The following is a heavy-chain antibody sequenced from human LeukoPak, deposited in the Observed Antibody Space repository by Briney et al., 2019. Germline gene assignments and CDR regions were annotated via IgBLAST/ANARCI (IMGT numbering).Heavy chain of an antibody. CDR1: GFTFSSYA. V-gene: IGHV3-23*01. D-gene: IGHD6-13*01. CDR3: GGNWAAVGTVYYYGMDV. J-gene: IGHJ6*02. Sequence: GGSLRLSCAASGFTFSSYAMSWVRQAPGKGLEWVSAISGSGGSTYYADSVKGRFTISRDNSKNTLYLQMNSLRAEDTAVYYCGGNWAAVGTVYYYGMDVWGQGTTVTVSS. CDR2: ISGSGGST.